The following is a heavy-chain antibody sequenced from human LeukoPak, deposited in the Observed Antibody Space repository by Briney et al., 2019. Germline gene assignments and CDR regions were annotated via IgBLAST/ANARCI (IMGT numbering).Heavy chain of an antibody. CDR2: ISGSGGST. CDR3: AKTAPYGSGSYYPSYYFDY. CDR1: GFTFSSYA. V-gene: IGHV3-23*01. J-gene: IGHJ4*02. D-gene: IGHD3-10*01. Sequence: PGGSLRLSCAASGFTFSSYAMSWVRQAPGKGLEWVSAISGSGGSTYYADSVKGRFTISRDNSKNTLYLQMNSLRAEDTAVYYCAKTAPYGSGSYYPSYYFDYWGQGTLVTVSS.